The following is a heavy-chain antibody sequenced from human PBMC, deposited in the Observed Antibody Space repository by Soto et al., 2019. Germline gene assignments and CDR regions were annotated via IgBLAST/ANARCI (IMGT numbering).Heavy chain of an antibody. J-gene: IGHJ4*02. Sequence: EVQLLESGGGLVQPGGSLRLSCAASGFTFSSYAMTWVRQAPGKGLEWVSTISSGATTKYADSVKGRFTISRDNSKNTVSRQLRSLRAEDTAVYYCAKRNSSGWYYFDYWGQGTLVTVSS. CDR3: AKRNSSGWYYFDY. D-gene: IGHD6-19*01. CDR1: GFTFSSYA. CDR2: ISSGATT. V-gene: IGHV3-23*01.